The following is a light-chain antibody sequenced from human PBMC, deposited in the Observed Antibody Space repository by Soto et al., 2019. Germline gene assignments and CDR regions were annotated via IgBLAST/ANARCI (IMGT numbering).Light chain of an antibody. V-gene: IGKV3-20*01. Sequence: EIVLTQSPGTLSLSPGESATLSCRAIQSVSSSYLAWYQQKPGQAPRLLIYGASSRATGIPDRFSGSGSGTDFTLTISRLEPEDFAVYYCQQYGSSRWTFGQGTKVDIK. CDR2: GAS. CDR1: QSVSSSY. J-gene: IGKJ1*01. CDR3: QQYGSSRWT.